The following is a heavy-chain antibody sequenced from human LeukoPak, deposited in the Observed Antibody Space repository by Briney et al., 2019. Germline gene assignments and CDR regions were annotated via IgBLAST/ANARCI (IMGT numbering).Heavy chain of an antibody. CDR3: ARLWAVAAVDY. D-gene: IGHD6-19*01. V-gene: IGHV3-74*01. Sequence: GGSLRLSCAASGFTFSIFWMHWVRRAPGKGPVWVSHINSDGSSTDYADSVKGRFTISRYNAKNTLYLQMNSLRTEATAVYYCARLWAVAAVDYWGQGTLVTVSS. CDR1: GFTFSIFW. CDR2: INSDGSST. J-gene: IGHJ4*02.